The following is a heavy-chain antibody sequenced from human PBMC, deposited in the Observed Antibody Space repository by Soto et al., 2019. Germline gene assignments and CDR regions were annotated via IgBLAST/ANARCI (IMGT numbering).Heavy chain of an antibody. D-gene: IGHD3-10*01. Sequence: PSETLSLTCAVSGGSISSSNWWSWVRQPPGKGLEWIGEIYHSGSTNYNPSLKSRVTISVDKSKNQFSLKLSSVTAADTAVYYCARDWRFGELLSGFDYWGQGTLVTVSS. V-gene: IGHV4-4*02. CDR1: GGSISSSNW. J-gene: IGHJ4*02. CDR3: ARDWRFGELLSGFDY. CDR2: IYHSGST.